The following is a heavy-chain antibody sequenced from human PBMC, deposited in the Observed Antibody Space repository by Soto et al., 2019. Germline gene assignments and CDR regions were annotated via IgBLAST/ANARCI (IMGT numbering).Heavy chain of an antibody. Sequence: PVETLTISCKGSVYSSTSSRICWLRQIPGKGLEWMGIIYPGDSDTRYSPSFQGQVTISADKSISTAYLQWSSLKASDTAMYYCARGPPGGKGAFDIWGQGTMVTVSS. CDR1: VYSSTSSR. CDR3: ARGPPGGKGAFDI. CDR2: IYPGDSDT. V-gene: IGHV5-51*01. J-gene: IGHJ3*02.